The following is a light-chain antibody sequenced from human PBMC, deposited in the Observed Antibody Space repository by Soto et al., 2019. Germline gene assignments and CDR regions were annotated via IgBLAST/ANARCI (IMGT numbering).Light chain of an antibody. CDR3: QQRRVT. Sequence: EIVLTQSPATLSLSPGERATLSCRASQSVGSSLAWYQQKVGQAPRLLIYDASNRATGIPARFSGSGSGTDFTLTISSLEPEDCAVYYCQQRRVTFGQGTKLEIK. J-gene: IGKJ2*01. CDR2: DAS. V-gene: IGKV3-11*01. CDR1: QSVGSS.